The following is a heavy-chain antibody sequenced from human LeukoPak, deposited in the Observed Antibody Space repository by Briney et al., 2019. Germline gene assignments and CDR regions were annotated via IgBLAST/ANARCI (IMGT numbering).Heavy chain of an antibody. CDR2: ISGSSSSI. Sequence: GGSLRLSCAASGFLFSDYYMSWIRQAPGKGLEWVSYISGSSSSIYYADSVKGRFTISRDNAKNSLYLQMNSLKTEDTALYYCAKDQWGSGYFDYWGQGTLVTVSS. D-gene: IGHD1-26*01. V-gene: IGHV3-11*01. CDR1: GFLFSDYY. CDR3: AKDQWGSGYFDY. J-gene: IGHJ4*02.